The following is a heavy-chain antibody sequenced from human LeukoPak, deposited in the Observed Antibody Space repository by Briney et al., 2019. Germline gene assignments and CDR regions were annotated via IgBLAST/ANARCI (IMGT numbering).Heavy chain of an antibody. CDR2: IYHSGST. CDR3: ARTLGYCSSTSCLYYFDY. D-gene: IGHD2-2*01. Sequence: KPSETLSLTCAVSGYSISSGYYWGWIRPPPGKGLEWIGSIYHSGSTYYNPSLKSRVTISVDTSKNQFSLKLSSVTAADTAVYYCARTLGYCSSTSCLYYFDYWGQGTLVTVSS. V-gene: IGHV4-38-2*01. CDR1: GYSISSGYY. J-gene: IGHJ4*02.